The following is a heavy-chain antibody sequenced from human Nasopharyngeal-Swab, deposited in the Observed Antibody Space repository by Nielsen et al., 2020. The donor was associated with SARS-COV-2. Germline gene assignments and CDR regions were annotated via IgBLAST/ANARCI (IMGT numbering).Heavy chain of an antibody. CDR3: AREVPYSGHDDAFDF. CDR1: GLGFSNYE. Sequence: GESLKISCAASGLGFSNYEMNWVRQAPGKGLEWISYISTTTATIYYADSVKGRFTISRDNAKNSLYLQMNSLRSEDTAVYFCAREVPYSGHDDAFDFWGQGTMVTVSA. D-gene: IGHD5-12*01. CDR2: ISTTTATI. J-gene: IGHJ3*01. V-gene: IGHV3-48*03.